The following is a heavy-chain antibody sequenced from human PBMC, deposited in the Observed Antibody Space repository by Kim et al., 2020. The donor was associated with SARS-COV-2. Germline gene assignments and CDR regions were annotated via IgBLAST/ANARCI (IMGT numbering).Heavy chain of an antibody. CDR3: TRVPGTSLAFCYSFD. CDR1: GFTFSDSA. CDR2: IRSNVNGYST. D-gene: IGHD1-1*01. Sequence: GGSLRLSCGASGFTFSDSAMHWVRRASGKGLEWVGRIRSNVNGYSTADSASVRGRFTSSTYDPRHTAYLQMNSPKTEDMAVYYFTRVPGTSLAFCYSFD. J-gene: IGHJ3*02. V-gene: IGHV3-73*01.